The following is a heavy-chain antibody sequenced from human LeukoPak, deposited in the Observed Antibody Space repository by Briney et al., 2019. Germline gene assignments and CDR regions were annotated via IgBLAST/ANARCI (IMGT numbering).Heavy chain of an antibody. CDR2: ISYDGSNK. CDR3: ARDRGDYGDYSFDY. V-gene: IGHV3-30-3*01. Sequence: GGSLRLSCAASGFTFSSYAMHWVRQAPGKGLEWVAAISYDGSNKYYADSVKGRFTISRDNSKNTLYLQMNSLRAEDTAVYYCARDRGDYGDYSFDYWGQGTLVTVSS. D-gene: IGHD4-17*01. J-gene: IGHJ4*02. CDR1: GFTFSSYA.